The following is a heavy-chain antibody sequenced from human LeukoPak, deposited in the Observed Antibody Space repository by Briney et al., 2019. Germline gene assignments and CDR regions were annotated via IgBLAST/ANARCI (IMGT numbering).Heavy chain of an antibody. CDR3: ATPYSGGWYGWVEDDY. CDR2: ISGSGGST. J-gene: IGHJ4*02. CDR1: GFTFSSYA. Sequence: GGSLRLSCAASGFTFSSYAMSWVRQAPGKGLEWVSAISGSGGSTYYADSVKGRFTISRDNSKNTLYLQMNSLRAEDTAVYYCATPYSGGWYGWVEDDYWGQGTLVTVSS. V-gene: IGHV3-23*01. D-gene: IGHD6-19*01.